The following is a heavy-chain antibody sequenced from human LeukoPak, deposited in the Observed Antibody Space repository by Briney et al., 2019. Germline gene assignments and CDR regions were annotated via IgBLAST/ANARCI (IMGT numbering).Heavy chain of an antibody. CDR3: ARGYCSGGSCYVFSAFDI. V-gene: IGHV3-23*01. J-gene: IGHJ3*02. D-gene: IGHD2-15*01. Sequence: GGSLRLSCAASGFTFSNYAMSWVRQAPGKGLEWVSAISGSGDSTYYADSVKGRFAISRDNAKNSLYLQMNSLRAEDTAVYYCARGYCSGGSCYVFSAFDIWGQGTMVTVSS. CDR1: GFTFSNYA. CDR2: ISGSGDST.